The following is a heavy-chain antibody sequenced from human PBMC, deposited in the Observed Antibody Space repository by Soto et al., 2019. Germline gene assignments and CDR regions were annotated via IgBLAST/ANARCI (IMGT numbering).Heavy chain of an antibody. J-gene: IGHJ4*02. CDR3: ARNGEGCSGYSHICIY. CDR1: GGTFSSYA. V-gene: IGHV1-69*13. Sequence: GASVKVSCKASGGTFSSYAISWVRQAPGQGLEWMGGIIPIFGTANYAQKFQGRVTITADESTSTAYMELSSLRSEDTAVYYCARNGEGCSGYSHICIYWGQGTLVTVSS. D-gene: IGHD3-22*01. CDR2: IIPIFGTA.